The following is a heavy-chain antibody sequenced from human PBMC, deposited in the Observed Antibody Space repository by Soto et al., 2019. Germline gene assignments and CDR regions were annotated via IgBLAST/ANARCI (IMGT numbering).Heavy chain of an antibody. CDR2: IAPSDSDT. CDR3: ARPLGSRGWPRR. V-gene: IGHV5-10-1*01. CDR1: GYSFTGYW. Sequence: GSLAVFFKGCGYSFTGYWVSWVRQMPGKGLEWVGRIAPSDSDTNYSPSFQGHVTISADNSISTAYLQWSSLKASDTAMYEPARPLGSRGWPRRWGQRTLVIVAS. J-gene: IGHJ4*02. D-gene: IGHD6-19*01.